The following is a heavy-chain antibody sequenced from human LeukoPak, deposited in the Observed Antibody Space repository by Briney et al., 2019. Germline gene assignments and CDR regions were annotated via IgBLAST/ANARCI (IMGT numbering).Heavy chain of an antibody. V-gene: IGHV4-59*01. CDR1: GVSFSDYY. CDR2: ISYSGST. Sequence: SETLSLTCAVYGVSFSDYYWTWIRQPPGKGLAWIGYISYSGSTNYSPSLKSRVTISVDTSKKQFSLNLNSVTAADTAIYYCARGARGYPDDNFDYWGQGTLVTVSS. CDR3: ARGARGYPDDNFDY. J-gene: IGHJ4*02. D-gene: IGHD5-12*01.